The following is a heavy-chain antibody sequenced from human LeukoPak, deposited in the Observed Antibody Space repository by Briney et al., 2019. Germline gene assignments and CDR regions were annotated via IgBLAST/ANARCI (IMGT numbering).Heavy chain of an antibody. V-gene: IGHV7-4-1*02. Sequence: ASVKVSRKASGYTFTSYAMNWVRQAPGQGLEWMGWINTNTGNPTYAQGFTGRFVFSMDTSVSTAYLQISGLKAEDTAVYYCARELRCDNSDSGAFWGQGTVVTVSS. J-gene: IGHJ3*01. D-gene: IGHD1-26*01. CDR2: INTNTGNP. CDR1: GYTFTSYA. CDR3: ARELRCDNSDSGAF.